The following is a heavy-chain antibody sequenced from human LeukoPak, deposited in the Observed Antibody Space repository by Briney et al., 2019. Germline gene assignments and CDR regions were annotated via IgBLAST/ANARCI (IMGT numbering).Heavy chain of an antibody. CDR3: VKGPIAATDYYFDY. V-gene: IGHV3-33*06. J-gene: IGHJ4*02. CDR2: VWYDGDHK. Sequence: GRSLRLSCEASGFTFRTYGMHWVRQAPGKGLEWVALVWYDGDHKYYADSVKGRFTISRDNSKNTPSLQMSSLRVEDTAVYYCVKGPIAATDYYFDYWGRGTLVTVSS. CDR1: GFTFRTYG. D-gene: IGHD6-13*01.